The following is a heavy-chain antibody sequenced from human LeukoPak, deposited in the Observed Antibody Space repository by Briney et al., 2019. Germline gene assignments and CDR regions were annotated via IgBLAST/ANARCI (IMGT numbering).Heavy chain of an antibody. CDR1: GGTFSSYA. CDR3: ARDRGSSGWYREGNFDY. D-gene: IGHD6-19*01. V-gene: IGHV1-69*13. CDR2: IIPIFGTA. Sequence: SVKVSCKASGGTFSSYAISWVRQAPGQGLEWMGGIIPIFGTANYAQKFQGRVTITADESTSTAYMELSSLRSEDTAVYYCARDRGSSGWYREGNFDYWGQGTLVTVSS. J-gene: IGHJ4*02.